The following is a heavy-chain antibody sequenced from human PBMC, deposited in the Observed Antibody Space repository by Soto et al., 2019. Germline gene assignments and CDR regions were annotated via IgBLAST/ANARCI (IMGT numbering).Heavy chain of an antibody. CDR2: INPNSGGT. J-gene: IGHJ4*02. D-gene: IGHD2-15*01. CDR3: ARSLYCSGGSCYPSSTPFDY. V-gene: IGHV1-2*04. CDR1: GYTFTGYY. Sequence: ASVKVSCKASGYTFTGYYMRWVRQAPGQGLEWMGWINPNSGGTNYAQKFQGWVTMTRDTSISTAYMELSRLRSDDTAVYYCARSLYCSGGSCYPSSTPFDYMGQQTLVTVSS.